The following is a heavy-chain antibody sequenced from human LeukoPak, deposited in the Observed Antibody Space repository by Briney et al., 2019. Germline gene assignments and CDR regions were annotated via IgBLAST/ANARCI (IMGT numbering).Heavy chain of an antibody. CDR2: INHSGST. CDR1: GGSFSGYY. D-gene: IGHD3-10*01. V-gene: IGHV4-34*01. J-gene: IGHJ4*02. Sequence: PSETLSLTCAVYGGSFSGYYWSWIRQPPGKGLEWIGEINHSGSTNYNPSLKSRVTISVDTSKNQFSLKLSSVTAADAAVYYCARASRYYGSGSYLDYWGQGTLVTVSS. CDR3: ARASRYYGSGSYLDY.